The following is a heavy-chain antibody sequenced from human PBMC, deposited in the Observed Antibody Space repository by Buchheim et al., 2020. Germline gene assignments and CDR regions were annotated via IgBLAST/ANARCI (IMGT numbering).Heavy chain of an antibody. Sequence: EVQLVESGGGLVQPGGSLRLSCAASGFDFSNSWMHWVRQAPGKGLLWVSHINSDVSTTTYADSVKGRFTISRDNAKTTVYLEMNSLRVEDTAVYYCARDRSYALDVWGQGTT. V-gene: IGHV3-74*03. CDR3: ARDRSYALDV. J-gene: IGHJ6*02. CDR1: GFDFSNSW. CDR2: INSDVSTT.